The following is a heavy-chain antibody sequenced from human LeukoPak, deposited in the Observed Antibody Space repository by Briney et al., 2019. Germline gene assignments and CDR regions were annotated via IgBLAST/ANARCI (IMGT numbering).Heavy chain of an antibody. CDR2: IYYSGST. V-gene: IGHV4-59*01. J-gene: IGHJ4*02. Sequence: PSETLSLTCTVSGGSISSYYWSWIRQPPGKGLEWIGYIYYSGSTNYNPSLKSRVTISVDTSKDQFSLKLSSVTAADTAVYYCARVSRNYDFWSGYPHFDYWGQGTLVTVSS. CDR1: GGSISSYY. D-gene: IGHD3-3*01. CDR3: ARVSRNYDFWSGYPHFDY.